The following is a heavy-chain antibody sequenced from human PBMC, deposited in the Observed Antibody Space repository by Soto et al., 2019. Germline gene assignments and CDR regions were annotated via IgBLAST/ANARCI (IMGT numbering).Heavy chain of an antibody. CDR1: GYTLTELS. V-gene: IGHV1-24*01. CDR2: FDPEDGET. D-gene: IGHD3-22*01. Sequence: GASVKVSCKVSGYTLTELSMHWVRQAPGKGLEWMGGFDPEDGETIYAQKFQGRVTMTEDTSTDTAYMGLSSLRSEDTAVYYCATELYYYDSSGPLRAFDIWGQGTMVTVSS. CDR3: ATELYYYDSSGPLRAFDI. J-gene: IGHJ3*02.